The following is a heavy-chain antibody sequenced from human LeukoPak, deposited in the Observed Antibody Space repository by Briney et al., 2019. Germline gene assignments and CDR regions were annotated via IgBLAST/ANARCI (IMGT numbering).Heavy chain of an antibody. CDR3: ARHLNYYLDY. D-gene: IGHD3-10*01. CDR2: ISGGTSGT. V-gene: IGHV3-21*01. CDR1: GFTFSIYV. Sequence: PGGSLRLSCAASGFTFSIYVMSWVRQAPGKGLEWVSTISGGTSGTHYADSVKGRFTISRDNAKNTLYLQMNSLRAEDTAVYYCARHLNYYLDYWGQGTLVTVSS. J-gene: IGHJ4*02.